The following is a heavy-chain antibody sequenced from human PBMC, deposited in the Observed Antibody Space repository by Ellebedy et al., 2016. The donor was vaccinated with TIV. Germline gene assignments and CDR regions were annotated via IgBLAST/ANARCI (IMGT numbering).Heavy chain of an antibody. CDR3: AKDGRIAATGHFDY. V-gene: IGHV3-30*18. Sequence: GESLKISXAAAGFTFSQYGMHWVRQAPGKGLEWVALISYDGSDKYYADSVKGRITISRDNSKNTLYLQMNRLRTEDTAMYYCAKDGRIAATGHFDYWGQGTLVTVSS. D-gene: IGHD6-13*01. J-gene: IGHJ4*02. CDR2: ISYDGSDK. CDR1: GFTFSQYG.